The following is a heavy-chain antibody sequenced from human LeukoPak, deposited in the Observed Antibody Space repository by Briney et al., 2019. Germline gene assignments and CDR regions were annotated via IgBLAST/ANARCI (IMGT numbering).Heavy chain of an antibody. J-gene: IGHJ4*02. Sequence: GGSLRLSCAASGFTVSSTYMTWVRQAPGKGLEWVSAISGSGGSTYYADSVKGRFTISRDNSKNTLYLQMNSLRAEDTAVYYCAKRRDGSGSYHNWGQGTLVTVSS. V-gene: IGHV3-23*01. CDR1: GFTVSSTY. D-gene: IGHD3-10*01. CDR2: ISGSGGST. CDR3: AKRRDGSGSYHN.